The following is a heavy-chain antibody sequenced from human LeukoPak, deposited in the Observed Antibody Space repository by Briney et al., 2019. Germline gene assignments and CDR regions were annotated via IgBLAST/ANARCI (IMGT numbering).Heavy chain of an antibody. CDR3: ARAPHSSSWLRESYYYYMDV. CDR2: INSDGSST. D-gene: IGHD6-13*01. V-gene: IGHV3-74*01. Sequence: PGGSLRLSCAASGFTFSSYWMHWVRQAPGKGLVWVSRINSDGSSTSYADSVKGRFTISRDNAKNTLYLQMNSLRAEDTAVYYCARAPHSSSWLRESYYYYMDVWGKGTTVTVSS. CDR1: GFTFSSYW. J-gene: IGHJ6*03.